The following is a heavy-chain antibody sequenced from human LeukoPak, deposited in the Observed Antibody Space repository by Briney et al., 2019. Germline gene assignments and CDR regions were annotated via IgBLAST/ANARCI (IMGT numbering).Heavy chain of an antibody. V-gene: IGHV4-34*01. CDR2: IYYSGST. Sequence: SETLSLTCAVYGGSFSGYYWGWLRQPPGKGLEWIGSIYYSGSTYYNPSLKSRVTISVDTSKNQFSLKLSSVTAADTAVYYCAREYYDILTGPPDYFDYWGQGTLVTVSS. D-gene: IGHD3-9*01. CDR3: AREYYDILTGPPDYFDY. J-gene: IGHJ4*02. CDR1: GGSFSGYY.